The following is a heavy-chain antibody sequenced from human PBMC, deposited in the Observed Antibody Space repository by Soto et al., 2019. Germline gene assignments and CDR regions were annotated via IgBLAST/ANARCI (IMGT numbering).Heavy chain of an antibody. J-gene: IGHJ4*02. CDR3: ARNPYYYDTSGYYY. Sequence: GGSLRLSCAASGFTVSSNYMSWVRQAPGKGLEWVSSISSSSSFIYYADSLKGRFTISRDNAKNSLYLQMNSLRAEDTAVYYCARNPYYYDTSGYYYWGQGTLVTVSS. V-gene: IGHV3-21*01. CDR2: ISSSSSFI. CDR1: GFTVSSNY. D-gene: IGHD3-22*01.